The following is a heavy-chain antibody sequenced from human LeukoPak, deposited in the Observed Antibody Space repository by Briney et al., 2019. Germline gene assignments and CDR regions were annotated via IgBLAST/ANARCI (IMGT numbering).Heavy chain of an antibody. Sequence: PGGSLRLSCAASGFTFSSYAMSWVRQAPGKGLEWVSAISGSGGSTYYADSGKGWFTISRDNSKNTLYLQMNSRRAEDTAVYYCAKVKYYYDSSGYYYYFDYWGQGTLVTVSS. CDR3: AKVKYYYDSSGYYYYFDY. J-gene: IGHJ4*02. D-gene: IGHD3-22*01. CDR2: ISGSGGST. V-gene: IGHV3-23*01. CDR1: GFTFSSYA.